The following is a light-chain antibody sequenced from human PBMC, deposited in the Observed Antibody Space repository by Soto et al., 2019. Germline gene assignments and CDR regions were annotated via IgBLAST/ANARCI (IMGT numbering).Light chain of an antibody. CDR1: QSVISNF. CDR3: QPNGALPPT. CDR2: DTS. V-gene: IGKV3-20*01. J-gene: IGKJ1*01. Sequence: EVVLTQSPGTLSLSPGESATLSCRASQSVISNFLAWYQQKPAQAPRLLIYDTSNRATGIPDRFSGSGSGTDFTLTISRLEPDDFAVYYCQPNGALPPTFGQGTKVEIK.